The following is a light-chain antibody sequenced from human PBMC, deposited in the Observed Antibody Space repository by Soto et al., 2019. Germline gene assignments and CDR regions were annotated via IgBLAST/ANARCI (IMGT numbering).Light chain of an antibody. J-gene: IGLJ2*01. CDR3: LLSYSGARPVV. V-gene: IGLV7-46*01. CDR1: TGAVTSGHY. Sequence: AVVTQEPSLTVSPGGTVTLTCGSSTGAVTSGHYPYWFQQKPGQAPRTLIYDTSNKHSWTPARFSGSLLGDKAALTLSGAQPEGEAEYYCLLSYSGARPVVFGGGTKLTVL. CDR2: DTS.